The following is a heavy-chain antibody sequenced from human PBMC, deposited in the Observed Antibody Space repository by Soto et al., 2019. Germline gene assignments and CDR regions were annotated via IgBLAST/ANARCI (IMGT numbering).Heavy chain of an antibody. CDR1: GFSLSTSGVG. Sequence: QITLKESGPTLVKPTQTLTLTCTFSGFSLSTSGVGVGWIRQPPGKALEWLALIYWDDDKRYSPSLKRRLTITKDTSKNQVVLTMTNMDPVDTATYYCAHSDLVLLWFGEGETSYYFDYWGQGTLVTVSS. V-gene: IGHV2-5*02. J-gene: IGHJ4*02. CDR3: AHSDLVLLWFGEGETSYYFDY. CDR2: IYWDDDK. D-gene: IGHD3-10*01.